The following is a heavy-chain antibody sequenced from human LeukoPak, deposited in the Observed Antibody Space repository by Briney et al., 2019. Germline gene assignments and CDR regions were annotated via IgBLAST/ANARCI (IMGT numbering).Heavy chain of an antibody. J-gene: IGHJ4*02. CDR2: ISASGGST. CDR3: ARGAYSSGWLDY. CDR1: GFTFSSSA. V-gene: IGHV3-23*01. Sequence: GGSLRLSCAASGFTFSSSAMSWVRQVPGKGLEWVSGISASGGSTSYADSVKGRFTISRDNSKNTLYLQMNSLRAEDTAVYYCARGAYSSGWLDYWGQGTLVTVSS. D-gene: IGHD6-19*01.